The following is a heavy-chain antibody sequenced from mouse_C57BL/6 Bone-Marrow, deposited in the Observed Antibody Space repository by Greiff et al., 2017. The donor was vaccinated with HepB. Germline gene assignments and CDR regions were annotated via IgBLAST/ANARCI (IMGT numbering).Heavy chain of an antibody. CDR1: GFTFSSYT. V-gene: IGHV5-9*01. D-gene: IGHD1-2*01. J-gene: IGHJ4*01. CDR2: ISGGGGNT. CDR3: ASRLLRRGDYAMDY. Sequence: EVNLVESGGGLVKPGGSLKLSCAASGFTFSSYTMSWVRQTPEKRLEWVATISGGGGNTYYPDSVKGRFTISRDNAKNTLYLQMSSLRSEDTALYYCASRLLRRGDYAMDYWGQGTSVTVSS.